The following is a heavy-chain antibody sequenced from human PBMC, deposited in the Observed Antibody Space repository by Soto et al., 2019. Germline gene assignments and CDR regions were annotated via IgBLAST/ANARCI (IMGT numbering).Heavy chain of an antibody. Sequence: QVQLVESGGGVVQPGRSLRLSCAASGFSFRTSAMHWVRQAPGKGLEWVAALSHDEITNYCADSVKGRFTISRDNSKNTLYLQMNSLRAEDTAVYYCARRGPDYYDSSVYYYYDYWGQGTLVTVSS. CDR1: GFSFRTSA. CDR3: ARRGPDYYDSSVYYYYDY. V-gene: IGHV3-30-3*01. D-gene: IGHD3-22*01. CDR2: LSHDEITN. J-gene: IGHJ4*02.